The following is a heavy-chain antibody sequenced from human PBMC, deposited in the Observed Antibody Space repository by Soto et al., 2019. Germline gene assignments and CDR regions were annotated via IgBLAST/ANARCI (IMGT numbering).Heavy chain of an antibody. CDR3: AKEIRPHEDYYYYGMDV. J-gene: IGHJ6*02. CDR2: ISYDGSNK. CDR1: GFTFSSYG. V-gene: IGHV3-30*18. Sequence: GGSLRLSCAASGFTFSSYGMHWVRQAPGKGLEWVAVISYDGSNKYYADSVKGRFTISRDNSKNTLYLQMNSLRAEDTAVYYCAKEIRPHEDYYYYGMDVWGQGTTVTVSS.